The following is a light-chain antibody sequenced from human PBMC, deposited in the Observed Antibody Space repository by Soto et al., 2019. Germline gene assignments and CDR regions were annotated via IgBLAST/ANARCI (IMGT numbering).Light chain of an antibody. CDR2: GAS. CDR1: KSVSSNY. V-gene: IGKV3-20*01. CDR3: QQYGSSPWT. J-gene: IGKJ1*01. Sequence: EIVLTQSPGTLSLSPGERATLSCRASKSVSSNYLAWYQQEPGQAPRLLIYGASSRATGIPDRFSGSGSGTDVTLTISRLEPEDFAVYYCQQYGSSPWTFGQGTKVEIK.